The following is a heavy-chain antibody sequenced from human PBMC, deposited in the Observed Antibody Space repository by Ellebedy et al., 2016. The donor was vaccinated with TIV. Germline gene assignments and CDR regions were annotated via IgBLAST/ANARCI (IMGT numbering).Heavy chain of an antibody. V-gene: IGHV1-8*01. CDR1: GYTFTSYD. CDR2: MNPDTGKT. J-gene: IGHJ5*02. CDR3: ARGGTKGENNWFDP. D-gene: IGHD3-10*01. Sequence: AASVKVSCKASGYTFTSYDINWVRQATGQGLEWMGWMNPDTGKTGCAQKFQGRVTMTRNTSISTAYLELNSLTSEDTAVYYCARGGTKGENNWFDPWGQGTLVIVFS.